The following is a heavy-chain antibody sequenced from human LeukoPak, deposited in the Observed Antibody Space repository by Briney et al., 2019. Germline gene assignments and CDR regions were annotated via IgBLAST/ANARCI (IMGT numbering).Heavy chain of an antibody. Sequence: EASVKVSCKASGYTFTSYGISWVRQAPGQGLEWMGWISAYNGNTNYAQKLQGRVTMTTDTSTSTAYMELRSLRSDDTAVYYCAKGLDKTTTVTNYYYGMDVWGQGTTVTVSS. V-gene: IGHV1-18*01. CDR2: ISAYNGNT. J-gene: IGHJ6*02. CDR1: GYTFTSYG. CDR3: AKGLDKTTTVTNYYYGMDV. D-gene: IGHD4-17*01.